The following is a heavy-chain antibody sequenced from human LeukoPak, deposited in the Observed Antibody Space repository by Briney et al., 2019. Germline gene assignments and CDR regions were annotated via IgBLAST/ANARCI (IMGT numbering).Heavy chain of an antibody. CDR2: IRSKANSYAT. V-gene: IGHV3-73*01. CDR3: TRHKGDSSGWRNFDY. J-gene: IGHJ4*02. D-gene: IGHD6-19*01. Sequence: GGSLKLSCAASGFTFSGSAMHWVRQASGKGLEWVGRIRSKANSYATAYAASVKGRFTISRDDSKNTAYLQMNSLKTEDTAVCYCTRHKGDSSGWRNFDYWGQGTLVTVSS. CDR1: GFTFSGSA.